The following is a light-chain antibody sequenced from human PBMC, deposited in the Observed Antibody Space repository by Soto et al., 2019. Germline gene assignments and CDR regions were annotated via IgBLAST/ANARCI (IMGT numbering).Light chain of an antibody. V-gene: IGKV3-20*01. CDR1: QSVKNSY. CDR2: GVS. CDR3: EQYDGSPRT. J-gene: IGKJ1*01. Sequence: EIVLTQSPGTLSLSPGERATLSCRASQSVKNSYLAWYQQKPGQSPRLVIYGVSNRATGIPNRFSGSGFGTDFTLTISRLEPEDFAVYYCEQYDGSPRTFGQGTKVDIK.